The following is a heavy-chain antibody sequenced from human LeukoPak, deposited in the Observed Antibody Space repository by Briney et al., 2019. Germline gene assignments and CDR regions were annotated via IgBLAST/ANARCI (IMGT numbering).Heavy chain of an antibody. J-gene: IGHJ6*02. Sequence: GESLRLSCAASGFTFSSYAMSWVRQAPGKGLEWVSAISGSGGSTYYADSVKGRFTISRDNSKNTLYLQMNSLRAGDTAVYYCARVSPGGMDVWGQGTTVTVSS. V-gene: IGHV3-23*01. CDR3: ARVSPGGMDV. CDR1: GFTFSSYA. CDR2: ISGSGGST. D-gene: IGHD2/OR15-2a*01.